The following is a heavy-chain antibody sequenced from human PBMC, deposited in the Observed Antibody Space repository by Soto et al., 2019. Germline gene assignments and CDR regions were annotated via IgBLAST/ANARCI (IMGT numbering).Heavy chain of an antibody. Sequence: GASVKVSCKVSGYTLTELSMHWVRQAPGKGLEWMGGFDPEDGETIYAQKFQGRVTMTEDTSTDTAYMELSSLRSEDTAVYYCATGGSYCTNGVCYTGWFDPWGQGTLVTVSS. V-gene: IGHV1-24*01. CDR2: FDPEDGET. CDR3: ATGGSYCTNGVCYTGWFDP. CDR1: GYTLTELS. J-gene: IGHJ5*02. D-gene: IGHD2-8*01.